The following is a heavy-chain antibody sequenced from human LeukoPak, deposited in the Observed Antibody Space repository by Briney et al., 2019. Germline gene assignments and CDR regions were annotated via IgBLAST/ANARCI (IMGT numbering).Heavy chain of an antibody. CDR2: INPNSGGT. Sequence: ASVKVSCKASGYTFTGYYMHWVRQAPGQGLEWMGWINPNSGGTKYGQKFQGRVTMTRDTSISTAYMELSSLRCDDTAVYYCARGCLWFGGPDAFDIWGLGTMLTVSS. D-gene: IGHD3-10*01. CDR1: GYTFTGYY. CDR3: ARGCLWFGGPDAFDI. V-gene: IGHV1-2*02. J-gene: IGHJ3*02.